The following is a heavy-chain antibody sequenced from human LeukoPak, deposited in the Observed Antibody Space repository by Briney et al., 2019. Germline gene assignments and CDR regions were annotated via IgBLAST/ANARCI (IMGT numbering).Heavy chain of an antibody. V-gene: IGHV3-23*01. D-gene: IGHD6-6*01. CDR2: ISGSGGST. J-gene: IGHJ3*02. Sequence: GGSLRLSCAASGFTFSSYAMSWVRQAPGKGLEWVSAISGSGGSTYYADSVKGRFTISRDNSKNTLYLQMNSLRAEDMALYYCAKGQRLVLRSDAFDIWGQGTMVTVSS. CDR3: AKGQRLVLRSDAFDI. CDR1: GFTFSSYA.